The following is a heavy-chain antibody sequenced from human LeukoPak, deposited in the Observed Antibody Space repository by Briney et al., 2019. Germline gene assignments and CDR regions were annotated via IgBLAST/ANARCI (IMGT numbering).Heavy chain of an antibody. CDR1: GGSISSYY. V-gene: IGHV4-59*01. Sequence: PSETLSLTCTVSGGSISSYYWSWIRQPPGKGLEWIGYIYYSGSTNYNPSLKSRVTISVDTSKNQFSLKLSSVTAADTAVYYCARGGDGYIELDYWGQGTLVTVSS. CDR2: IYYSGST. D-gene: IGHD5-24*01. J-gene: IGHJ4*02. CDR3: ARGGDGYIELDY.